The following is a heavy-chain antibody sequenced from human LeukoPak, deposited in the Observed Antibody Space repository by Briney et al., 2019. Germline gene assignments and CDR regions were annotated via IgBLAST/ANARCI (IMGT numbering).Heavy chain of an antibody. Sequence: GGSLRLSCVASGFTVSRNYMSWVRQAPGKGLEWGAAISYDGNKHFYADSVEGRFTISRDDSKNTLSLQMNSLRPEDTAVYYCARDAGGAFYRHFDLWGQGTLVTVSS. CDR3: ARDAGGAFYRHFDL. CDR2: ISYDGNKH. D-gene: IGHD2-8*02. V-gene: IGHV3-30*03. J-gene: IGHJ5*02. CDR1: GFTVSRNY.